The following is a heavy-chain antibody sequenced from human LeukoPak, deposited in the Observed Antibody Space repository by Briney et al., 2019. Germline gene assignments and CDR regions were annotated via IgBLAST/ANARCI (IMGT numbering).Heavy chain of an antibody. CDR1: GFTFSSYA. CDR2: IVGSSGNT. D-gene: IGHD1-26*01. Sequence: GGSPRLSCEGSGFTFSSYAMTWVRQAPGKGLEWVSGIVGSSGNTYYADSVKGRFTISRDISKSTLYLQMNSLRVEDTAQYYCAKDKIVGDGRWDFDHWGRGTLVTVSS. J-gene: IGHJ5*02. CDR3: AKDKIVGDGRWDFDH. V-gene: IGHV3-23*01.